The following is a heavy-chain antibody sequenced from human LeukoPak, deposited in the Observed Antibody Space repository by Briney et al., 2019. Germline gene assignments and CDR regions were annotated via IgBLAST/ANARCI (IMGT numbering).Heavy chain of an antibody. D-gene: IGHD6-13*01. J-gene: IGHJ4*02. Sequence: SETLSLTCAVYGGSFSGYYWSWIRQPPGKGLEWIGEINHSGSTNYNPSLKNRVTISVDTSKNQFSLKLSSVTAADTAVYYCARDIAAAGTGNYWGQGTLVTVSS. CDR3: ARDIAAAGTGNY. V-gene: IGHV4-34*01. CDR2: INHSGST. CDR1: GGSFSGYY.